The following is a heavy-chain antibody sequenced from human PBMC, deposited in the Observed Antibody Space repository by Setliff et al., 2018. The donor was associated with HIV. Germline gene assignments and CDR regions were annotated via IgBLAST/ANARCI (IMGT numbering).Heavy chain of an antibody. V-gene: IGHV4-61*02. CDR1: GGSISSSSYY. J-gene: IGHJ6*03. D-gene: IGHD6-13*01. CDR2: VHTSGST. CDR3: ARHRDPPGTSWIYYYYYMDL. Sequence: TSETLSLTCTVSGGSISSSSYYWGWIRQPARKGLEWIGRVHTSGSTNYNPSLKSRVTISVDTSKNQFSLKLSSVTAADTGVYYCARHRDPPGTSWIYYYYYMDLWGEGTTVTVSS.